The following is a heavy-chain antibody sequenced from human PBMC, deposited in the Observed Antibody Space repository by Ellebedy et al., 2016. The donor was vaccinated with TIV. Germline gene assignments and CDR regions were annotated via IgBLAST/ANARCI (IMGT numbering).Heavy chain of an antibody. Sequence: SETLSLTXTVSGASIRSYYWSWIWQAAGKGLEWIGRIYGYGDTRYNPSLQSRVTMSVDTSKNQISLKLNSVTGADTALYFCARGPSDGTGYYYPHWGQGTLVIVSS. CDR1: GASIRSYY. CDR3: ARGPSDGTGYYYPH. D-gene: IGHD3-22*01. J-gene: IGHJ4*02. V-gene: IGHV4-4*07. CDR2: IYGYGDT.